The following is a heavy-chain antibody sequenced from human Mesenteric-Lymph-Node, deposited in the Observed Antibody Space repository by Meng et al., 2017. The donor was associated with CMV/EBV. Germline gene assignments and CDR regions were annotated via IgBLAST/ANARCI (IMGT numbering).Heavy chain of an antibody. V-gene: IGHV5-51*01. CDR2: IYPGDSDT. J-gene: IGHJ6*02. Sequence: GESLKISCKGSGYSFTSYWIGWVRQMPGKGLEWMGIIYPGDSDTRYSPSFQGQVTISADKSISTAYLQWSSLKASDTAMYYCARHCYDFWSGSVKGYYYYGMDVWGQGTTVTVSS. CDR1: GYSFTSYW. CDR3: ARHCYDFWSGSVKGYYYYGMDV. D-gene: IGHD3-3*01.